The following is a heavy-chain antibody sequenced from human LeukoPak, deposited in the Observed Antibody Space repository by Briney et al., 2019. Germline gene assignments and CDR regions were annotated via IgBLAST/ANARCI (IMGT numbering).Heavy chain of an antibody. V-gene: IGHV4-4*07. CDR1: GDSISDDY. J-gene: IGHJ6*03. D-gene: IGHD3-3*02. Sequence: SETLSLTCTVSGDSISDDYYTWMRQPAGKGLEWIGRIHSGGTTNYNPSLMSRVTLSIDKSKKHISMRLTSVTAADTALYYCARDNGSGYTKGYEHYYYYLDVWGKGTTVTVSS. CDR2: IHSGGTT. CDR3: ARDNGSGYTKGYEHYYYYLDV.